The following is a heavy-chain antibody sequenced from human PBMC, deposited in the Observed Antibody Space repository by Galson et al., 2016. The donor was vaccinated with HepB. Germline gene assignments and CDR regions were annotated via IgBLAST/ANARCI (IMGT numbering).Heavy chain of an antibody. CDR2: SK. CDR3: ARCVGTSMAPFDY. V-gene: IGHV3-30*03. CDR1: GFSFRTHY. D-gene: IGHD1-1*01. Sequence: SLTLSCAPSGFSFRTHYVHRVRQAPRKPREGAGVSKYYPDSVKGLFTIARDNSKNNLYLQMNNLIPEDKDVYYSARCVGTSMAPFDYWGQGTLLTVSS. J-gene: IGHJ4*02.